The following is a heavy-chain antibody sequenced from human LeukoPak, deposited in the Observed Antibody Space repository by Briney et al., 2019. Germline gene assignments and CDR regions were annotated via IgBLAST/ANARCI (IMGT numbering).Heavy chain of an antibody. CDR2: MNPNSGNT. D-gene: IGHD3-22*01. CDR3: ARGWKLYDSSGYPFDY. V-gene: IGHV1-8*03. J-gene: IGHJ4*02. CDR1: GYTFTSHD. Sequence: ASVKVSCKASGYTFTSHDINWVRQATGQGLEWMGWMNPNSGNTGYAQKFQGRVTITRNTSISTAYMELSSLRSEDTAVYYCARGWKLYDSSGYPFDYWGQGTLVTVSS.